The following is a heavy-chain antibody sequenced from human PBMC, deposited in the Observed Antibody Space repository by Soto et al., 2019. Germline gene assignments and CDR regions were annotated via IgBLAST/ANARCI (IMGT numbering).Heavy chain of an antibody. V-gene: IGHV3-21*01. J-gene: IGHJ6*02. CDR2: ISSSSSYI. Sequence: GGSLRLSCAASGFTFSSYSMNWVRQAPGEGLEWVSSISSSSSYIYYADSVKGRFTISRDNAKNSLYLQMNSLRAEDTAVYYCARDRFYDFWSGYYSPGGNYYYGMDVWGQGTTVTVSS. CDR3: ARDRFYDFWSGYYSPGGNYYYGMDV. CDR1: GFTFSSYS. D-gene: IGHD3-3*01.